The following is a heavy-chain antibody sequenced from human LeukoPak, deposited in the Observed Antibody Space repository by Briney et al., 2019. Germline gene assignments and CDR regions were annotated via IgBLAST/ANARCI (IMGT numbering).Heavy chain of an antibody. V-gene: IGHV4-39*07. J-gene: IGHJ3*02. CDR1: GGSISSSSFY. CDR3: ARDFVDADDAFDI. D-gene: IGHD5-18*01. Sequence: PSETLSLTCTVSGGSISSSSFYWGWIRQPPGKGLEWIGIIFYTGSTYYNPSLKSRVTISVETSKNQFSLKLSSVTAADTAVYYCARDFVDADDAFDIWGQGTMVTVSS. CDR2: IFYTGST.